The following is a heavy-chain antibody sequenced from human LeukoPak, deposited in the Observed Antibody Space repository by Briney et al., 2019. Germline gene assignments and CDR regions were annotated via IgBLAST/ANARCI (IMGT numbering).Heavy chain of an antibody. D-gene: IGHD2-8*01. CDR2: IYYSGST. CDR1: GGSISSYY. V-gene: IGHV4-59*01. J-gene: IGHJ6*04. CDR3: ASAGVSYYYYGMDV. Sequence: KASETLSLTCTVSGGSISSYYWSWIRQPPGKGLEWIGYIYYSGSTNYNPSLKSRVTISVDTSKNQFSLKLSSVTAADTTVYYCASAGVSYYYYGMDVWGKGTTVTVSS.